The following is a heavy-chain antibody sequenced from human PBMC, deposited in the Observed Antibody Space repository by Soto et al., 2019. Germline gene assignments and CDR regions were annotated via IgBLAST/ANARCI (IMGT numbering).Heavy chain of an antibody. CDR2: IIPVSGAA. J-gene: IGHJ4*02. CDR3: ASALGCRSTSCTLDY. CDR1: GGTFGSYA. V-gene: IGHV1-69*01. Sequence: QVQLVQSGAEVKKPGSSVKVSCKASGGTFGSYAFSWVRQAPGQGLERMGGIIPVSGAAHYAQKFQGRVTLTADETTGTANLVLSSVSSQGAAVYYWASALGCRSTSCTLDYWGQGTRVIVSS. D-gene: IGHD2-2*01.